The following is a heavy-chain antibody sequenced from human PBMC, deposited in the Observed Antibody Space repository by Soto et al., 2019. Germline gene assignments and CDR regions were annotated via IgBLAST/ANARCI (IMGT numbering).Heavy chain of an antibody. V-gene: IGHV1-18*01. CDR1: GYTFTSYG. CDR3: SRAGLSMSPILIDY. CDR2: ISAYNGNT. D-gene: IGHD3-10*02. J-gene: IGHJ4*02. Sequence: QVQLGQSGAEVKKPGASVKVSCKASGYTFTSYGISWVRKAPGQGLEWMGGISAYNGNTNYAQKLQGRVTMTTDTSTSTAYMELRSLRSDDTAVYYGSRAGLSMSPILIDYWGQGTLVTVSS.